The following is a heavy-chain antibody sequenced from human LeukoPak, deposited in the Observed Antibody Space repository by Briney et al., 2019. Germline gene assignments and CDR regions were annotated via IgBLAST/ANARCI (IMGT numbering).Heavy chain of an antibody. CDR2: INPGNGNT. CDR3: TRTRGIGYGYDAFDI. Sequence: ASVKVSCRASGYIFTSYVMYWVRQAPGQRLEWMGWINPGNGNTKYSQKFQGRVTITRDTSASTAYMELSSLRSEDTATYYCTRTRGIGYGYDAFDIWGQGTMVTVSS. CDR1: GYIFTSYV. D-gene: IGHD2-2*03. J-gene: IGHJ3*02. V-gene: IGHV1-3*01.